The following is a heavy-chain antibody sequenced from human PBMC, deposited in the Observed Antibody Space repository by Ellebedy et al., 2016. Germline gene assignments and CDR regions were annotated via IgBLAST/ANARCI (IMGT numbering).Heavy chain of an antibody. CDR3: AMYREGAGGTGH. CDR2: FSDSGST. CDR1: GASVSSRGYH. D-gene: IGHD1-1*01. J-gene: IGHJ4*02. V-gene: IGHV4-61*08. Sequence: SETLSLTXTVSGASVSSRGYHWSWIRQPPGEGLEWIGCFSDSGSTYYNPSLMSRLAVSLDTSKNQFSLRLSSVTAADTAVYFCAMYREGAGGTGHWGQGTLVSVS.